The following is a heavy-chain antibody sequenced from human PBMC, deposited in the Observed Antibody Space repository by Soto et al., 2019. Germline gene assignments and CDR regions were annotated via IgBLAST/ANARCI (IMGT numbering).Heavy chain of an antibody. CDR1: GGSVSTGSYY. V-gene: IGHV4-61*01. Sequence: SETLSLTCTVSGGSVSTGSYYWSWIRQPPGKGLEWIGYIYYSGSTNYNPSLKSRVTISVDTSKNQFSLRLSSVTAADTAVYYCARGMEYYYCGMDVWGQGTTVTVSS. J-gene: IGHJ6*02. CDR2: IYYSGST. CDR3: ARGMEYYYCGMDV. D-gene: IGHD1-1*01.